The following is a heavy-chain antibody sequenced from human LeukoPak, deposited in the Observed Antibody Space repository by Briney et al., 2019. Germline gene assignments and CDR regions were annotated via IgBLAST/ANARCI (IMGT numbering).Heavy chain of an antibody. CDR1: GGTFSSYA. D-gene: IGHD2-2*01. J-gene: IGHJ4*02. CDR3: ASFNTNCSSTSCPYGFDY. CDR2: IIPIFGTA. Sequence: SVKVSCKASGGTFSSYAISWVRQAPGQGLEWLGGIIPIFGTANYAQKFQGRVTITADKSTSTAYMELSSLRSEDTAVYYCASFNTNCSSTSCPYGFDYWGQGTLVTVSS. V-gene: IGHV1-69*06.